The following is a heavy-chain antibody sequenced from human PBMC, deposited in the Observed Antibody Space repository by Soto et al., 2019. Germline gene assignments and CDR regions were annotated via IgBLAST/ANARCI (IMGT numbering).Heavy chain of an antibody. J-gene: IGHJ6*02. Sequence: SETLSLTCTVSGGSISSYYWSWIRQPAGKGLEWIGRIYTSGSTNYNPSLKSRVTMAVDMSKNQFSLKVSSVTAADTAVYYCARLITGNTFAGMDVWGQGTTVTV. CDR2: IYTSGST. D-gene: IGHD1-7*01. CDR1: GGSISSYY. V-gene: IGHV4-4*07. CDR3: ARLITGNTFAGMDV.